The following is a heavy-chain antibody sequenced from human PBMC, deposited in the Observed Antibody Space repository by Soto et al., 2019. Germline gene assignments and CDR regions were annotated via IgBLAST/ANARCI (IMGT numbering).Heavy chain of an antibody. CDR1: GFTFSSYW. Sequence: GGSLRLSCAASGFTFSSYWMSWVRQAPGKGLEWVANIKQDGSEKYYVDSVKGRFTISRDNAKNSLYLQMNSLRAEDTAVYYCARDSSSSFSWDFDYWGQGTLVTVSS. CDR2: IKQDGSEK. V-gene: IGHV3-7*01. J-gene: IGHJ4*02. D-gene: IGHD6-6*01. CDR3: ARDSSSSFSWDFDY.